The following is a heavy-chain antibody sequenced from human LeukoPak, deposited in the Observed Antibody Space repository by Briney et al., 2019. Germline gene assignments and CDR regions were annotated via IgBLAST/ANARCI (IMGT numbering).Heavy chain of an antibody. V-gene: IGHV3-11*01. J-gene: IGHJ4*02. CDR2: ISTSGSTI. D-gene: IGHD3-22*01. CDR1: GFTFTDYY. Sequence: GGSLRLSCAASGFTFTDYYMSWIRQPPGKGLESVSYISTSGSTIYYADSVKGRFTISRDNAKNSLYLQMNRLRAEDTAVYYCARDYYYDSIGYFPGYWGQGTLVTVSS. CDR3: ARDYYYDSIGYFPGY.